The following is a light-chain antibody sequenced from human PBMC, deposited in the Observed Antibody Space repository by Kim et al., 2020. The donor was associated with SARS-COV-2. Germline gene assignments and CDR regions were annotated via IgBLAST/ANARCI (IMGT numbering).Light chain of an antibody. CDR2: KAS. V-gene: IGKV1-5*03. J-gene: IGKJ2*01. Sequence: ASVGDRVTIPCRASQTINSWLAWYQQTPGKAPKLLIYKASSLESGVPSRFSGSGSGTEFTLTISSLQPDDFATYYCQQYNSYSRYTFGQGTKLEI. CDR3: QQYNSYSRYT. CDR1: QTINSW.